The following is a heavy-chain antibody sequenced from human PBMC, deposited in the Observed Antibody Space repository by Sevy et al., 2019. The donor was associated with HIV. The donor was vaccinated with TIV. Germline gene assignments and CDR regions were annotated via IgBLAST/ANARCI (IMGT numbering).Heavy chain of an antibody. Sequence: WGSLRLSCAASGFTFSSYAMSWVRQAPGKGLEWVSAISGSGGSTYYADSVKGRFTISRDNSKNTLYLQMNSLRAEDTAVYYCAKLGRGVTAAFDIWGQGTMVTVSS. D-gene: IGHD3-10*01. J-gene: IGHJ3*02. V-gene: IGHV3-23*01. CDR2: ISGSGGST. CDR3: AKLGRGVTAAFDI. CDR1: GFTFSSYA.